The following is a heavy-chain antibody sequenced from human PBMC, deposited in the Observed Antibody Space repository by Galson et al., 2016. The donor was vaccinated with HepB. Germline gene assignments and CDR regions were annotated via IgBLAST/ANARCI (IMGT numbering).Heavy chain of an antibody. CDR3: ARDPKFQIYCPSTSDCYAQAFFFDI. Sequence: CAISGDSVSSNTAAWNWIRQSPSRGLEWLGRTHYRSKWNTDYAISMKTRMTINVDASRNQFSLQLDSVTPVDAAVYYCARDPKFQIYCPSTSDCYAQAFFFDIWGQGTLVSVSS. CDR2: THYRSKWNT. CDR1: GDSVSSNTAA. D-gene: IGHD5/OR15-5a*01. J-gene: IGHJ4*02. V-gene: IGHV6-1*01.